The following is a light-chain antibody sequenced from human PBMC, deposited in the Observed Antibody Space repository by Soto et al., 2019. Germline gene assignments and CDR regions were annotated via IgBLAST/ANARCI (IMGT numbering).Light chain of an antibody. J-gene: IGLJ2*01. CDR3: SSYTSSSTRVV. CDR1: SSDVGSYNR. CDR2: EVS. V-gene: IGLV2-18*02. Sequence: QSALTQPPSVSGSPGQSVTISCSGTSSDVGSYNRVSWDQQPPGTAPKLMIYEVSNRPSGVPDRFSGSKSGNTASLTISGLQAEDEADYYCSSYTSSSTRVVFGGGTKVTVL.